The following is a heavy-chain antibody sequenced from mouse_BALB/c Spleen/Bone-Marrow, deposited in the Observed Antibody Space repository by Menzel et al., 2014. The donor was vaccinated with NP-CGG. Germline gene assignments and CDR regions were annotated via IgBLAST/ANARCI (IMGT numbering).Heavy chain of an antibody. D-gene: IGHD2-1*01. Sequence: QVQLQQSGAELVKPGASVKLSCKPSGYTFTNYWIQWVKQRPGGGLGWIGEIFPGIGTTYYNEKFKGKATLTKDTSSSTAYMQLSSLTSEDSAVYFCARGGNYGYWGQGTTLTVSS. J-gene: IGHJ2*01. CDR3: ARGGNYGY. CDR2: IFPGIGTT. CDR1: GYTFTNYW. V-gene: IGHV1S132*01.